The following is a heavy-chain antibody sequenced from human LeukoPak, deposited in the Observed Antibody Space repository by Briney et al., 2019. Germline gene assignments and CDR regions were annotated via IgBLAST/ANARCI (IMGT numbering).Heavy chain of an antibody. CDR1: GFTFSSYW. D-gene: IGHD3-22*01. V-gene: IGHV3-74*01. Sequence: SGGSLRLSCAASGFTFSSYWMHWVRQAPGKGLVWVSRINSDGSSTSYADSVKGRFTISRDNAKNTLYLQMNSLRAEDTAVYYCARDWRDSSGKFPNDAFDIWGQGTMVTVSS. CDR3: ARDWRDSSGKFPNDAFDI. CDR2: INSDGSST. J-gene: IGHJ3*02.